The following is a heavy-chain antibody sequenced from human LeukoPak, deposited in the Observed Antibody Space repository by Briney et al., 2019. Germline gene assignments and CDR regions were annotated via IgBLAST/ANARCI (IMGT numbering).Heavy chain of an antibody. CDR2: IYPGDSDT. J-gene: IGHJ6*02. D-gene: IGHD1-26*01. CDR3: ARLGATVDYGMDV. CDR1: GYSFTSYW. V-gene: IGHV5-51*01. Sequence: GESLKISCKGSGYSFTSYWIGWVRQMPGKGLEWMGIIYPGDSDTSYSPSFQGQVNISADKSISTAYLQWSSLKASDTAMYYCARLGATVDYGMDVWGQGTTVTVSS.